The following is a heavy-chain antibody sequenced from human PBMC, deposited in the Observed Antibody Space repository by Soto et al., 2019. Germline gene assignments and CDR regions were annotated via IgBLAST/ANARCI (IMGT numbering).Heavy chain of an antibody. CDR1: GFSLSTSGVG. D-gene: IGHD4-17*01. CDR3: AHIRPTVITPFDY. CDR2: VNWNDNK. Sequence: QITLKESGPTLVEPTQTLTLTCTFSGFSLSTSGVGVGWIRQPPGQALEWLAFVNWNDNKRYSPSLNSRLTITTDTSKNQVVLTITNMDSVDTGTYYCAHIRPTVITPFDYCGQGTLVTVSS. V-gene: IGHV2-5*01. J-gene: IGHJ4*02.